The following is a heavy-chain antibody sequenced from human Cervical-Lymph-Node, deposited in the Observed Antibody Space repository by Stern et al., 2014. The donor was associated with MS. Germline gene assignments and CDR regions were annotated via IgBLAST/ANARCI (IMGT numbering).Heavy chain of an antibody. Sequence: QVQLQESGPGLVKPSETLSLTCTVSGGSISSFYWSWIRQSPGKGLEWIGYIYHSGSTNYNPSLKSRVTMSIDTSMKQFSLKLRSVTAADTAIYYCAGGSRPRPGYWGQGTLVTVSS. CDR2: IYHSGST. D-gene: IGHD3-16*01. V-gene: IGHV4-59*01. J-gene: IGHJ4*02. CDR3: AGGSRPRPGY. CDR1: GGSISSFY.